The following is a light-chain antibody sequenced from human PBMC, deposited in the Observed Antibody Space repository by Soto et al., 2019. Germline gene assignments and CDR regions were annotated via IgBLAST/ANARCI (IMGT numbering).Light chain of an antibody. CDR1: SSDVGGYDY. CDR3: SSYTRSTSYV. J-gene: IGLJ1*01. CDR2: DVT. V-gene: IGLV2-14*01. Sequence: QSVLTQPASVSGSPGQSITISCTGTSSDVGGYDYVSWYQQHPGKAPKLMIYDVTNRPSGVSNRFSGSKSGNTASLTISGLQAEDEASYYCSSYTRSTSYVFGTGTKVTVL.